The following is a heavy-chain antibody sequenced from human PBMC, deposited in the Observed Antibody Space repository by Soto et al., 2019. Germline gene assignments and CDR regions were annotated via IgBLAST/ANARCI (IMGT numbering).Heavy chain of an antibody. D-gene: IGHD3-22*01. CDR1: GGSISSGY. CDR3: TGAYYDINGYSLDP. V-gene: IGHV4-59*01. CDR2: IYYGGSI. Sequence: SETMSLTCSVSGGSISSGYWTWIRQPPGKGLEWIGYIYYGGSINYNPSLKSRVIISVDTAKNQFSLRLSSVTAADTAVYYCTGAYYDINGYSLDPWGQGTSVTVSS. J-gene: IGHJ5*02.